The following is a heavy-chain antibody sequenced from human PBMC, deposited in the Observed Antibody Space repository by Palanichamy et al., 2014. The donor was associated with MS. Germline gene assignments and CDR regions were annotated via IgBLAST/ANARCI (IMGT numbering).Heavy chain of an antibody. V-gene: IGHV4-39*01. D-gene: IGHD3-22*01. CDR2: IYYSGST. J-gene: IGHJ4*02. CDR3: ARHAGNYYDSSGYYREFDY. CDR1: GGSISSSSYY. Sequence: QLQLQESGPGLVKPSETLSLTCTVSGGSISSSSYYWGWIRQPPGKGLEWIGSIYYSGSTYYNPSLKSRVTISVDTSKNQFSLKLSSVTAADTAVYYCARHAGNYYDSSGYYREFDYWGQGTLVTVSS.